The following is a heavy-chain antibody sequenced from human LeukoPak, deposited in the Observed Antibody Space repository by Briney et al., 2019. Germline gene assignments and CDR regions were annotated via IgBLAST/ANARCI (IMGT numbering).Heavy chain of an antibody. V-gene: IGHV4-59*08. J-gene: IGHJ4*02. CDR1: GGSISSSY. D-gene: IGHD6-19*01. CDR2: IYCSGST. CDR3: ATWGIAVAGTFDY. Sequence: SETLSLTCTVSGGSISSSYWSWIRQSPGKGLEWIGYIYCSGSTNYNPSFKSRVAISVDTSKNQFSLKLSSVTAADTAVYYCATWGIAVAGTFDYWGQGTLVTVST.